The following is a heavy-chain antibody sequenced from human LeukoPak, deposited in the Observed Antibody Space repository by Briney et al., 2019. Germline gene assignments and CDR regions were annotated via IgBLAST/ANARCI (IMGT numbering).Heavy chain of an antibody. CDR1: GYTFTSYD. J-gene: IGHJ5*02. V-gene: IGHV1-8*03. D-gene: IGHD3-10*01. CDR2: MNPNSGNT. Sequence: ASVKVSCKASGYTFTSYDINWVRQATGQGLEWMGWMNPNSGNTGYAQKFQGRVTITRNTSISTAYMELSSLRSEDTAAYYCARAVYYGSGSYYGTNWFDPWGQGTLVTVSS. CDR3: ARAVYYGSGSYYGTNWFDP.